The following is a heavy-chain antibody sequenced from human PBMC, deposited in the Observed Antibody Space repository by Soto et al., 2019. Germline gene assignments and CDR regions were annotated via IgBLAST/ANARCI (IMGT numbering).Heavy chain of an antibody. Sequence: WGSLLLSCAASGFTFRSYWMHWVRQSPGKGLVWVSRISGDGSSTNYADSVKGRFTISRDNAKNTVYLQIDSLRAEDTAVYYCARSLPGTYGAFDLWGQGTMVTVSS. D-gene: IGHD1-7*01. J-gene: IGHJ3*01. CDR3: ARSLPGTYGAFDL. CDR1: GFTFRSYW. CDR2: ISGDGSST. V-gene: IGHV3-74*01.